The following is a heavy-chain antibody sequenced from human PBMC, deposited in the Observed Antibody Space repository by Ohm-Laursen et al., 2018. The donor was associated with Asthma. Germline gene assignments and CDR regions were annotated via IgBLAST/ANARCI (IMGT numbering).Heavy chain of an antibody. CDR1: GFTFSGSG. V-gene: IGHV3-30*03. CDR3: ARDSGRDGYNLAYYYYGMDV. D-gene: IGHD5-24*01. Sequence: RSLRLSCAASGFTFSGSGMHWVRQAPGKGLEWVALIYYDASKKNYEDSVKGRFTISRDNSKNTLYLQMNSLRAEDTAVYYCARDSGRDGYNLAYYYYGMDVWGQGTTVTVSS. CDR2: IYYDASKK. J-gene: IGHJ6*02.